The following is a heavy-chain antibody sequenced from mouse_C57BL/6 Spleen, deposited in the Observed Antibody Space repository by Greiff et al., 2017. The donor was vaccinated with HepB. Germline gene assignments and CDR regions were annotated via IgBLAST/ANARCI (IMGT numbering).Heavy chain of an antibody. D-gene: IGHD2-5*01. CDR3: ASTYYSNYGPMDY. CDR1: GFTFSSYG. J-gene: IGHJ4*01. CDR2: ISSGGSYT. Sequence: EVHLVESGGDLVKPGGSLKLSCAASGFTFSSYGMSWVRQTPDKRLEWVATISSGGSYTYYPDSVKGRFTISRDNAKNTLYLQMSSLKSEDTAMYYCASTYYSNYGPMDYWGQGTSVTVSS. V-gene: IGHV5-6*01.